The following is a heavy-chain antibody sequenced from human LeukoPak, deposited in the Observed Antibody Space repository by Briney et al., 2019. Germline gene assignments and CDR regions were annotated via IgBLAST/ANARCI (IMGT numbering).Heavy chain of an antibody. CDR2: IHHSGST. CDR1: GDSITSDW. J-gene: IGHJ4*02. D-gene: IGHD3-10*01. Sequence: SETLSLTCAVSGDSITSDWWSWVRQPRGKGLEWIGQIHHSGSTVYNPALKSRVTISIDESKIQFSLNVGSVTAADTAVYYCARHDSGTYQAYWGQGTLVTVSS. CDR3: ARHDSGTYQAY. V-gene: IGHV4-4*02.